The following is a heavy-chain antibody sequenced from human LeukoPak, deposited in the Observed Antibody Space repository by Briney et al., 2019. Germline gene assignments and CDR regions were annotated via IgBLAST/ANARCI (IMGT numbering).Heavy chain of an antibody. V-gene: IGHV3-30-3*01. CDR2: ISYDGSNK. CDR1: GFTFSSYA. J-gene: IGHJ4*02. CDR3: ARDEGPD. Sequence: PGRSLRLSCAAFGFTFSSYAMHWVRQAPGKGLEWVAVISYDGSNKYYADSVKGRFTISRDNSKNTLYLQMNSLRAEDTAVYYCARDEGPDWGQGTLVTVSS.